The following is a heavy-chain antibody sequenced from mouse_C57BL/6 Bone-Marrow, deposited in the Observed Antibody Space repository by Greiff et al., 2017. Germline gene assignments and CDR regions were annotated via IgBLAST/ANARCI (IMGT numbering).Heavy chain of an antibody. Sequence: EVMLVESGGGLVQPGGSLSLSCAASGFTFTDYYMSWVRQPPGKALEWLGFIRNKANGYTTEYSASVKGRFTISRDNSQRILYLQMNALRAEDSATYYCARRYYRNPFAYWGQGTLVTVSA. J-gene: IGHJ3*01. CDR2: IRNKANGYTT. D-gene: IGHD2-5*01. V-gene: IGHV7-3*01. CDR1: GFTFTDYY. CDR3: ARRYYRNPFAY.